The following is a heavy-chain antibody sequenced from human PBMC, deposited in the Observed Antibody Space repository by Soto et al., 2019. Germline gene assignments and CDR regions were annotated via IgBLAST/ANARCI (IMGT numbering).Heavy chain of an antibody. J-gene: IGHJ4*02. CDR2: IRIKANSYAT. CDR1: GFTFSGSA. CDR3: XXXXXXXXXXXXXRDY. V-gene: IGHV3-73*01. Sequence: EVQLVESGGGLVQPGGSLKLSCAASGFTFSGSAMHWVRQASGKGLEWXXXIRIKANSYATAYAASVKGRFTISRXXXXXXXXXXXXXXXXXXXXXXXXXXXXXXXXXXXXXRDYWGQGTLVTVSS.